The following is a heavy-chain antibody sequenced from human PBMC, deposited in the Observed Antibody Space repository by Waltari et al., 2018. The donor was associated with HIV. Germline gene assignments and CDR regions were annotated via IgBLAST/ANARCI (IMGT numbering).Heavy chain of an antibody. D-gene: IGHD4-17*01. CDR2: IRGKPNSYAT. CDR3: TKSVGDSARGWFDP. V-gene: IGHV3-73*01. Sequence: EVQLVESGGGLVQPGGSLKLSCAASGVSFSGSAMHWVRQASGKGLEWVGRIRGKPNSYATAYAESLKGRFTISRDDSKNTAYLQMNSLKTEDTAVYYCTKSVGDSARGWFDPWGQGTLVTVSS. CDR1: GVSFSGSA. J-gene: IGHJ5*02.